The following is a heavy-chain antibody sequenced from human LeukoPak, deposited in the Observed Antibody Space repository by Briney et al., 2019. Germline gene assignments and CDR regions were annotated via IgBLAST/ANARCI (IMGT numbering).Heavy chain of an antibody. CDR2: INPSGGTT. CDR3: ARESMIARERKFDY. D-gene: IGHD3-22*01. V-gene: IGHV1-46*01. CDR1: GYPLTIYY. Sequence: ASVKVSCKASGYPLTIYYMHWVRQAPGQGLEWVGIINPSGGTTNYAQKFQDRVTMTRDTSTSTVYMELSSLRSEDTAAYYCARESMIARERKFDYWGQGTLVTVSS. J-gene: IGHJ4*02.